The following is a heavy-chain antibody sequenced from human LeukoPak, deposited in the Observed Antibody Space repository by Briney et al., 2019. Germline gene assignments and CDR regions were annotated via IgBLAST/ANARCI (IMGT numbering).Heavy chain of an antibody. CDR1: GYTFTSYY. D-gene: IGHD2-15*01. Sequence: ASVKVSCKASGYTFTSYYMHWVRQATGQGLEWMGIINPSDGSTNYAQKFQGRVTMTRDMSTSTVYMELSSLRSEDTAVYYCARSGCSGGTCFFDYWGQGTLVTVSS. J-gene: IGHJ4*02. CDR2: INPSDGST. V-gene: IGHV1-46*01. CDR3: ARSGCSGGTCFFDY.